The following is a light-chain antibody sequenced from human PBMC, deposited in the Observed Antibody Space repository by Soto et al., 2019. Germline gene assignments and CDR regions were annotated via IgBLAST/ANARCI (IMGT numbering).Light chain of an antibody. CDR1: QSVSSSY. Sequence: EIVLTQSPGTLSLSPGERATLSCSASQSVSSSYLAWYQQKPGQAPRLLIYGASSRATGIPDTFSGSGSGTDFTLTISSLEPEDFAVYYCQQYGSSPPKTFGQGTKVDI. CDR3: QQYGSSPPKT. CDR2: GAS. V-gene: IGKV3-20*01. J-gene: IGKJ1*01.